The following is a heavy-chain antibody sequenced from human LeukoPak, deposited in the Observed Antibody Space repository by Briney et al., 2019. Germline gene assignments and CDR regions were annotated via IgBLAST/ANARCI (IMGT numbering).Heavy chain of an antibody. CDR3: ARDYYGDYIADY. V-gene: IGHV1-2*02. J-gene: IGHJ4*02. CDR2: INPNSGGT. Sequence: ASVKVSCKASGYTFTGYYMHWVRQAPGRGLEWMGWINPNSGGTNYAQKFQGRVTMTRDTSISTAYMELSRLRSDDTAVYYCARDYYGDYIADYWGQGTLVTVSS. CDR1: GYTFTGYY. D-gene: IGHD4-17*01.